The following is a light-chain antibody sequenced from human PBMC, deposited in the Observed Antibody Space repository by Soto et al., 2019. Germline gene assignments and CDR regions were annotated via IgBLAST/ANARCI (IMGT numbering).Light chain of an antibody. CDR1: QSLNSFY. CDR2: GSS. V-gene: IGKV3-20*01. CDR3: QQYDISPRT. Sequence: EIVLTQSPGTLFLSPGERATLSCRASQSLNSFYLAWYQQKPGQAPRLLIYGSSNRATGIPDRFSGSGSGTDFTLTISRLDPEDFAVYYCQQYDISPRTFGQGTKVDIK. J-gene: IGKJ1*01.